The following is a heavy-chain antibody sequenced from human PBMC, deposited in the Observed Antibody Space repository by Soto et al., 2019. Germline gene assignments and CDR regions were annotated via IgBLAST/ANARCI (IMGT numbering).Heavy chain of an antibody. J-gene: IGHJ3*02. CDR1: GFTFSSYS. Sequence: GGSLRLSCAASGFTFSSYSMNWVRQAPGKGLEWVSSISSSSSYIYYADSVKGRFTISRDNAKNSLYLQMNSLRAEDTAVYYCAMKVVVVAATGAFDIWGQGTMVTVSS. D-gene: IGHD2-15*01. CDR3: AMKVVVVAATGAFDI. V-gene: IGHV3-21*04. CDR2: ISSSSSYI.